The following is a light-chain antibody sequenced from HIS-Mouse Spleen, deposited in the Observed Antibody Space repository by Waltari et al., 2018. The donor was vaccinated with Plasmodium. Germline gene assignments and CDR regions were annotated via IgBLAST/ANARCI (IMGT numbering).Light chain of an antibody. CDR2: YYSDSDK. CDR1: SDINVGTYN. V-gene: IGLV5-37*01. J-gene: IGLJ3*02. Sequence: QPVLTQPPSSSASPGESARLTCTLPSDINVGTYNIYWSQTKPGSPPRYLLYYYSDSDKGQGSGVPSRFSGSKDASANTGILLISGLQSEDEADYYCMIWPSNASGVFGGGTKLTVL. CDR3: MIWPSNASGV.